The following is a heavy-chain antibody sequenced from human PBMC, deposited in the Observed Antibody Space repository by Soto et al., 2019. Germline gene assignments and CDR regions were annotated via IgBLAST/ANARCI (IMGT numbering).Heavy chain of an antibody. D-gene: IGHD4-17*01. CDR2: ISSSSSTI. CDR3: ARAIMTTVNWGGYYYGMDV. CDR1: GFTFRSYS. J-gene: IGHJ6*02. Sequence: GGSLRLSCAASGFTFRSYSMNWVRQAPGKGLEWVSYISSSSSTIYYADSVKGRFTISRDNAKNSLYLQMNSLRDEDTAVYYCARAIMTTVNWGGYYYGMDVWGQGTTVTVSS. V-gene: IGHV3-48*02.